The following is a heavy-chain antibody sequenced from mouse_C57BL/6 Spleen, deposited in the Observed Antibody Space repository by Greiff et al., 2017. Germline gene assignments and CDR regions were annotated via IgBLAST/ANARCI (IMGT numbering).Heavy chain of an antibody. CDR2: IYPRDGST. V-gene: IGHV1-78*01. D-gene: IGHD2-4*01. CDR1: GYTFTDHT. Sequence: QVQLKESDAELVKPGASVKISCKVSGYTFTDHTIHWMKQRPEQGLEWIGYIYPRDGSTKYNAKFKGKATLTADKSSSPAYMQLNSLTSKDTAVYFCARYDYHYFDYWGQGTTLTVSS. CDR3: ARYDYHYFDY. J-gene: IGHJ2*01.